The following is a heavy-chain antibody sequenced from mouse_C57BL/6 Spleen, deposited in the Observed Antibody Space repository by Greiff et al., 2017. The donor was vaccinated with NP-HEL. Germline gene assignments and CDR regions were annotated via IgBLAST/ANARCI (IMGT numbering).Heavy chain of an antibody. CDR2: INPSNGGT. CDR3: ARCDYYGNSLYAMDY. J-gene: IGHJ4*01. D-gene: IGHD2-1*01. Sequence: VKLQQPGTELVKPGASVKLSCKASGYTFTSYWMHWVKQRPGQGLEWIGNINPSNGGTNYNEKLKSKTTLTVDKSSSTAYMQLSSLTSEDSAVYYCARCDYYGNSLYAMDYWGQGTSVTVSS. V-gene: IGHV1-53*01. CDR1: GYTFTSYW.